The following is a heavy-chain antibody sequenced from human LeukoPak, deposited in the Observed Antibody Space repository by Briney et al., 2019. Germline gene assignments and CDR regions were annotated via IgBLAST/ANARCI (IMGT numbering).Heavy chain of an antibody. D-gene: IGHD3-3*01. CDR3: ARQAIFGVVTSMN. CDR1: GGSISSSSYY. CDR2: IYYSGST. J-gene: IGHJ4*02. V-gene: IGHV4-39*01. Sequence: PSETLSLTCTVSGGSISSSSYYWGWIRQPPGKGLEWIGSIYYSGSTYYNPSLKSRVTISVDTSKNQFSLKLSSVTAADTAVYYCARQAIFGVVTSMNWGQGTLVTVSS.